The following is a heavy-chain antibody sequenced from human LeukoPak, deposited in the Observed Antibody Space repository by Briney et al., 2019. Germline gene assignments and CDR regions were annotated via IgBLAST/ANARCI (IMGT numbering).Heavy chain of an antibody. CDR1: GFTFSSYS. Sequence: PGGSLRLSCAASGFTFSSYSMNWVRQAPGKGLEWVSSISSSSSYIYYADSVKGRFTISRDNAKNSLYLQMNSLRAEDTAVYYCARGVPYSGYDIDYWGQGTLVTVSS. CDR2: ISSSSSYI. D-gene: IGHD5-12*01. CDR3: ARGVPYSGYDIDY. V-gene: IGHV3-21*01. J-gene: IGHJ4*02.